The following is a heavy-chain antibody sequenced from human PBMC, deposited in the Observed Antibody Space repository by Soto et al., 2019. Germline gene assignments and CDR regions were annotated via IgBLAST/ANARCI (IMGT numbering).Heavy chain of an antibody. D-gene: IGHD2-15*01. Sequence: ASVKVSCKASGYTFSSYGIIWVRQAPGQGLEWMGWISGYNGNAKYAQSFQGRVTMTTDTSTSTVYMDLRSLGADDSAVYYCAREGSYVWYDCWGQGTLVTVSS. CDR3: AREGSYVWYDC. CDR2: ISGYNGNA. V-gene: IGHV1-18*01. J-gene: IGHJ5*01. CDR1: GYTFSSYG.